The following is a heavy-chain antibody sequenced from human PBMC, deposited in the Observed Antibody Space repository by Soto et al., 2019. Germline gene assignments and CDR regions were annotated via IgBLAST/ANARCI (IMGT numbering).Heavy chain of an antibody. D-gene: IGHD3-3*01. CDR2: ISAYNGNT. CDR1: GYTFTSYG. V-gene: IGHV1-18*01. Sequence: SCKASGYTFTSYGISWVRQAPGQGLEWMGWISAYNGNTNYAQKLQGRVTMTTDTSTSTAYMELRSLRSDDTAVYYCAREGKYYVFGGALQNHATPFDYGGQETLVTSPQ. CDR3: AREGKYYVFGGALQNHATPFDY. J-gene: IGHJ4*02.